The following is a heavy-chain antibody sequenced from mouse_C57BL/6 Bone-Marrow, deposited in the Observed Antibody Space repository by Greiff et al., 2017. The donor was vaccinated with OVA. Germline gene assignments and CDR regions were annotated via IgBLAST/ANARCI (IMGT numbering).Heavy chain of an antibody. CDR3: ARDLYPAWFAY. CDR1: GYTFTDYY. D-gene: IGHD2-3*01. Sequence: VQLQQSGPELVKPGASVKISCKASGYTFTDYYMNWVKQSHGKSLEWIGDINPNNGGTSYNQKFKGKATLTVDKSSSTAYMELRSLTSEDSAVYYCARDLYPAWFAYWGQGTLVTVSA. V-gene: IGHV1-26*01. CDR2: INPNNGGT. J-gene: IGHJ3*01.